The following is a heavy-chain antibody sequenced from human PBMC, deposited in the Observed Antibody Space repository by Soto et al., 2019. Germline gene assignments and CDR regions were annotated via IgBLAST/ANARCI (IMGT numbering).Heavy chain of an antibody. D-gene: IGHD6-13*01. Sequence: ASAKVSCKASGYTFTSYAMHWVRQAPGQRLEWMGWINAGNGNTKYSQKFQGRVTITRDTSASTAYMELSSLRSEDTAVYYCARDPYSSSWKYNWFDPWGQGTLVTVSS. V-gene: IGHV1-3*01. CDR3: ARDPYSSSWKYNWFDP. CDR1: GYTFTSYA. J-gene: IGHJ5*02. CDR2: INAGNGNT.